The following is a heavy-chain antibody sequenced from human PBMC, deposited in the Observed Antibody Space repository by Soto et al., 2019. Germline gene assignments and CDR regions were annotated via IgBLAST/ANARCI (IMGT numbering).Heavy chain of an antibody. V-gene: IGHV4-34*01. CDR3: VRTDYGDYLPY. CDR1: GGSFSGHY. Sequence: TSETLSLTCAVYGGSFSGHYWRWIRQPPGKGLEWIGEINHSGSTSYNPSLKSRVTISVDTSKNQFSLKLSSVTAADTAVYYCVRTDYGDYLPYWVQGTLVTVTS. J-gene: IGHJ4*02. CDR2: INHSGST. D-gene: IGHD4-17*01.